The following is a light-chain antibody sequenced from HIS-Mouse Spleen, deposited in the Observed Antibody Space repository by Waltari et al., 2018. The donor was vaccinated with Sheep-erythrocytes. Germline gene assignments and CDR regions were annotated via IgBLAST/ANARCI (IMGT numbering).Light chain of an antibody. J-gene: IGLJ2*01. V-gene: IGLV3-1*01. CDR1: KLGDKY. CDR3: QAWDSSTAV. Sequence: SYELTQPPSVSVSPGQTASITCSGDKLGDKYDCWYQQKPGQYPVLVIYQDSKRPSGIPERFSGSNSGNTATLTISGTQAMDEADNYCQAWDSSTAVFGGGTKLTVL. CDR2: QDS.